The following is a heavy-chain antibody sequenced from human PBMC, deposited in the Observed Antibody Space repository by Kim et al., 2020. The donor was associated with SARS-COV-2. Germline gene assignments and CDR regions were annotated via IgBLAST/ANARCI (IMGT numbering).Heavy chain of an antibody. Sequence: ASVKVSCKASGYTFTGYYMHWVRQAPGQGLEWMGWINPNSGDTNYAQKLQGRVTMTRDTSISTAYMELSRLRSDDTAVYYCGRRESITRMVVMYNCFDLWGQGTLVTVSS. CDR3: GRRESITRMVVMYNCFDL. CDR1: GYTFTGYY. D-gene: IGHD3-22*01. V-gene: IGHV1-2*02. J-gene: IGHJ5*02. CDR2: INPNSGDT.